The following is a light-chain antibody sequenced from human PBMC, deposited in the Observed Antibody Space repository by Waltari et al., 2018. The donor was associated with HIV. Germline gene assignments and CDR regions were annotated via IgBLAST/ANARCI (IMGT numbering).Light chain of an antibody. CDR2: EVT. CDR3: SSFADRDGFYVL. V-gene: IGLV2-8*01. Sequence: QSALTQPPSASGSPGQSVTLSCTGSNSAIGSYDYVSWYQLHPGKAPKRVISEVTKRPSGVSDRFSGSKSANTAFLTVSGLQAEDEADYYCSSFADRDGFYVLFGGGTRLTVL. J-gene: IGLJ2*01. CDR1: NSAIGSYDY.